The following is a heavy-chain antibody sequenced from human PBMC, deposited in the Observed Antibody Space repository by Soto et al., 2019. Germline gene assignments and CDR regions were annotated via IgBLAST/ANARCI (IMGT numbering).Heavy chain of an antibody. Sequence: ASVKVSCKASGYTFTSYGISWVRQAPGQGLEWVGWISAYNGNTNYAQKLQGRVTMTTDTSTSTAYMELRSLRSDDTAVYYCAGGFGEYADPRYYYYYGMDVWGQGTTVTVSS. J-gene: IGHJ6*02. CDR3: AGGFGEYADPRYYYYYGMDV. CDR2: ISAYNGNT. D-gene: IGHD3-10*01. CDR1: GYTFTSYG. V-gene: IGHV1-18*01.